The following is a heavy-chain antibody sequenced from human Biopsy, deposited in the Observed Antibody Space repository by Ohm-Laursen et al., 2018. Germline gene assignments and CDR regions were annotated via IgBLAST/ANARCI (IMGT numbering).Heavy chain of an antibody. V-gene: IGHV3-11*01. D-gene: IGHD1-1*01. CDR1: GFTFSDYY. CDR3: AKGRVGNSGSLDI. J-gene: IGHJ3*02. CDR2: ITNTGRTV. Sequence: SLRLSCAASGFTFSDYYMNWIRQAPGKGLEWVSFITNTGRTVYADSVKGRFTISRDNADNSLHLQMKSLRAEDTAIYYCAKGRVGNSGSLDIWGHGTMVTVSS.